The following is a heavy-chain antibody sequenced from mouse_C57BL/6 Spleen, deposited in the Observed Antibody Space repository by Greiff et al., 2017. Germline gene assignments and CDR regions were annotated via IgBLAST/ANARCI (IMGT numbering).Heavy chain of an antibody. J-gene: IGHJ4*01. CDR1: GYTFTSYW. V-gene: IGHV1-50*01. CDR2: IDPSDSYT. CDR3: AFMDY. Sequence: VQLQQPGAELVKPGASVKLSCKASGYTFTSYWMQWVKQRPGQGLEWIGEIDPSDSYTNYNQKFKGKATLTVDTSSSTAYMQLSSLTSEDSAVYYCAFMDYWGQGTSVTVSS.